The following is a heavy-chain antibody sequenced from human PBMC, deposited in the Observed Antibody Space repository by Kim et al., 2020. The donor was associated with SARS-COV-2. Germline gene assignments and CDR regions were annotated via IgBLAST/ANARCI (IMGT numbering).Heavy chain of an antibody. D-gene: IGHD3-10*01. CDR1: GGSFSGYY. CDR3: ARLGITMVRGPRQA. J-gene: IGHJ5*02. Sequence: SETLSLTCAVYGGSFSGYYWSWIRQPPGKGLEWIGEINHSGSTNYNPSLKSRVTISVDTSKNQFSLKLSSVTAADTAVYYCARLGITMVRGPRQAWGQGTLVTVSS. V-gene: IGHV4-34*01. CDR2: INHSGST.